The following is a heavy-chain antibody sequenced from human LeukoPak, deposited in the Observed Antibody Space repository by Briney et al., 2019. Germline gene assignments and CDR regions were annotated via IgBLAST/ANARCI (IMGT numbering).Heavy chain of an antibody. D-gene: IGHD3-10*01. V-gene: IGHV3-23*01. CDR3: ARDLGYGSGSYPGYYYYGMDV. Sequence: PGGSLRLSCAASGFTFSSYAMNWVRQAPGKGLEWVSAISGSGVSTYYADSVKGRFTISRDNSKNTLYLQMNSLRAEDTAVYYCARDLGYGSGSYPGYYYYGMDVWGQGTTVTVSS. CDR2: ISGSGVST. CDR1: GFTFSSYA. J-gene: IGHJ6*02.